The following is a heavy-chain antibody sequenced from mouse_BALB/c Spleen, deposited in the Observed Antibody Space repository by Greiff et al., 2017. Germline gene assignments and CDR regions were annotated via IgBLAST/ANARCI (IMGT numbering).Heavy chain of an antibody. CDR3: ARVYGSSSFYWYFDV. D-gene: IGHD1-1*01. J-gene: IGHJ1*01. Sequence: VQLQQSGPGLVAPSQSLSITCTVSGFSLTSYGVHWVRQPPGKGLEWLGVIWAGGSTNYNSALMSRLSISKDNSKSQVFLKMNSLQTDDTAMYYCARVYGSSSFYWYFDVWGAGTTVTVSS. CDR1: GFSLTSYG. CDR2: IWAGGST. V-gene: IGHV2-9*02.